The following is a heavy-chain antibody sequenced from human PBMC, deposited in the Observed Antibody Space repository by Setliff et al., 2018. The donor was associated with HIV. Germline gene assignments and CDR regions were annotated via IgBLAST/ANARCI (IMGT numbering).Heavy chain of an antibody. CDR1: GGSISSGGYY. CDR2: IYYSGST. Sequence: SETLSLTCTVSGGSISSGGYYWSWIRQHPGKGLEWIGYIYYSGSTYYNPSLQSRITISADTSKNQLSLNLSSVTAADTAVYYCARAAYSGTYLWEPATDLWGRGTLVTVSS. CDR3: ARAAYSGTYLWEPATDL. J-gene: IGHJ2*01. D-gene: IGHD1-26*01. V-gene: IGHV4-31*03.